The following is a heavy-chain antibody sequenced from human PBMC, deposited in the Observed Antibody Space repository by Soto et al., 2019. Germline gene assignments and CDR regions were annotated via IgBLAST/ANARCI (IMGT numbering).Heavy chain of an antibody. CDR2: INPSSGGT. V-gene: IGHV1-2*02. CDR3: AMQYYDFWSGPYYYYGMDV. J-gene: IGHJ6*02. D-gene: IGHD3-3*01. CDR1: GYTFTGYY. Sequence: ASVKVSCKASGYTFTGYYMHWVRQAPGQGLERMGWINPSSGGTNYAQKFQGRVTMTRDTSISTAYMELSRLRSDDTAVYYCAMQYYDFWSGPYYYYGMDVWGQGTTVTVSS.